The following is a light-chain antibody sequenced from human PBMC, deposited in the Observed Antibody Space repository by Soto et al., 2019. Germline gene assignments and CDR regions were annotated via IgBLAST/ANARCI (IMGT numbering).Light chain of an antibody. CDR2: DAS. V-gene: IGKV1-33*01. J-gene: IGKJ1*01. CDR3: QHRWT. Sequence: DIQMTQSPSSLSASVGDRVTITCQASRDISNYLNWYQQKPGKAPKLLIYDASNLETGVPSRFSGSGSGTDFTFTISSLQPEDIATYYCQHRWTFGQGTKVEIK. CDR1: RDISNY.